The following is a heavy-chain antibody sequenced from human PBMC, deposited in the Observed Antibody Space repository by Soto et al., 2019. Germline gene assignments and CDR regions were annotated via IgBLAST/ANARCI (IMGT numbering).Heavy chain of an antibody. V-gene: IGHV1-69*06. D-gene: IGHD3-10*01. CDR2: IIPLFGTA. CDR3: ATELGENPASPFDA. J-gene: IGHJ4*02. CDR1: GVTFSSET. Sequence: VQSGADVKKPGSSVKVSXXXXGVTFSSETLGXXXXXXXXXXXXLGRIIPLFGTASYAQKFQGRVTITADKSTSTVYMELSSLRSDDTALYFCATELGENPASPFDAWGQGTLVTVSS.